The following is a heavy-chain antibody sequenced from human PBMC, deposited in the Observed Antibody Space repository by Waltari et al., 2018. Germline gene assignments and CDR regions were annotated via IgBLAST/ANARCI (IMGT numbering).Heavy chain of an antibody. Sequence: QLQLQESGPGLVKPSETLSLTCTVSGGSISSSSLYWGWIRQPPGKGLEWIGSMYYSGSTYYNPSLKSRVTISVDTSKNQFSLKLSSVTAADTAVYYCARQGYSTDWYSSGWFDPWGQGTLVTVSS. CDR2: MYYSGST. CDR1: GGSISSSSLY. V-gene: IGHV4-39*01. D-gene: IGHD6-19*01. CDR3: ARQGYSTDWYSSGWFDP. J-gene: IGHJ5*02.